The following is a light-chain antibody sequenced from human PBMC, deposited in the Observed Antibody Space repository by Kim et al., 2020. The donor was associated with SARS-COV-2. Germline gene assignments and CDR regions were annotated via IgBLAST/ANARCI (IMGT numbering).Light chain of an antibody. Sequence: LSPGERATRSCRASQSDSSYLAWYQQKPGQAPRLLIYDASNRATGIPARFSGSGSGTDFTLTISSLEPEDFAVYYCQQRSNWPPYTFGQGTKLEI. J-gene: IGKJ2*01. CDR3: QQRSNWPPYT. CDR2: DAS. CDR1: QSDSSY. V-gene: IGKV3-11*01.